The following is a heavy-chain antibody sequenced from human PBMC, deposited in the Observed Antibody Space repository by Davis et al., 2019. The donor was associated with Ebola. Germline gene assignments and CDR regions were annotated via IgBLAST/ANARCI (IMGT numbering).Heavy chain of an antibody. CDR2: IYYRGST. CDR1: GGSISSGGYS. D-gene: IGHD6-13*01. Sequence: MPSETLSLTCAVSGGSISSGGYSWSWIRQPPGKGLEWIGYIYYRGSTNYNPSLKSRVTISVDTSKNQFSLKLSSVTAADTAVYYCARQRSSSWTYYYYYGMDVWGQGTTVTVSS. V-gene: IGHV4-61*08. CDR3: ARQRSSSWTYYYYYGMDV. J-gene: IGHJ6*02.